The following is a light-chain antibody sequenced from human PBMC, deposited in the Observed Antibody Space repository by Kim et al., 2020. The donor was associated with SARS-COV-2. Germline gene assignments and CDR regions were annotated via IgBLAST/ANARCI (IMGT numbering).Light chain of an antibody. CDR2: HTS. CDR3: LLAYSGARV. Sequence: QAVVTQEPSLIVSPGGTVTLTCGSSTGAVPSGHYPYWFQQNPGQAPRTLIYHTSNKQSWTPARFSGSLVGGKAALTLSGAQPEDEAEYYCLLAYSGARVFGGGTQLTVL. J-gene: IGLJ3*02. CDR1: TGAVPSGHY. V-gene: IGLV7-46*01.